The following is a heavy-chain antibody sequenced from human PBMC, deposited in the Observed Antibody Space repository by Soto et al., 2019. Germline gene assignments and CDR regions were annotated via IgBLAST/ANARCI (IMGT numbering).Heavy chain of an antibody. CDR3: ARVLIAGVTTD. Sequence: QVQLQQWGAGLLKPSETLSLTCAVYGGSFSGFYWSWIRQPPGKGLEWIWESNHVGSTNYNPSLKSRVTMSVDPSKNQFSLRLTSVTAADTAVYYCARVLIAGVTTDWGQGTLVIVSS. D-gene: IGHD5-18*01. CDR2: SNHVGST. V-gene: IGHV4-34*01. J-gene: IGHJ4*02. CDR1: GGSFSGFY.